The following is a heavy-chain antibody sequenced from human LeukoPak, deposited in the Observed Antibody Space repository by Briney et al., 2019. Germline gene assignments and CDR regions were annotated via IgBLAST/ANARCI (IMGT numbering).Heavy chain of an antibody. V-gene: IGHV4-59*01. J-gene: IGHJ3*02. CDR3: ARDFNGVDI. CDR2: IYYSGST. Sequence: SETLSLTCTASGGSISSYYWSWIRQPPGKGLEWIGYIYYSGSTNYNPSLKSRVTISVDTSKNQFSLKLSSVTAADTAVYYCARDFNGVDIWGQGTMVTVSS. CDR1: GGSISSYY. D-gene: IGHD2-8*01.